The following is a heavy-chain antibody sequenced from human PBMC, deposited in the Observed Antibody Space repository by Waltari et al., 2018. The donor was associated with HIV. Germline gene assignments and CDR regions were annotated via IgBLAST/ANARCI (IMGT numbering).Heavy chain of an antibody. Sequence: VQSGAEVKKPGQSLKISCQPSGYRSVRCGVGWVRQTPGKGLEWVGNIYPADSDTKDSPTVEGQVTMSRDEAVNTAYLQWRRLKSSDTGTYFCARVRMGAGDAFDVWGQGTTVTVSS. J-gene: IGHJ3*01. CDR3: ARVRMGAGDAFDV. CDR2: IYPADSDT. D-gene: IGHD1-26*01. V-gene: IGHV5-51*01. CDR1: GYRSVRCG.